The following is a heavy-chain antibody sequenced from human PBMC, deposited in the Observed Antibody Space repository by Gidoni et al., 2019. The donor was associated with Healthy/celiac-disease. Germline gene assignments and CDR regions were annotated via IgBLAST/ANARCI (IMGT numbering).Heavy chain of an antibody. CDR2: INPSGGST. CDR3: ARDPYCSGGSCHYSDYGMDV. V-gene: IGHV1-46*01. J-gene: IGHJ6*02. Sequence: QVQLVQSGAEVKKPGASVKVSCKASGYTFTSYYMHWVRQAPGQGLEWMGIINPSGGSTSYAQKFQGRVSMTRDTSTSTVYMELSSLRSEDTAVYYCARDPYCSGGSCHYSDYGMDVWGQGTTVTVSS. CDR1: GYTFTSYY. D-gene: IGHD2-15*01.